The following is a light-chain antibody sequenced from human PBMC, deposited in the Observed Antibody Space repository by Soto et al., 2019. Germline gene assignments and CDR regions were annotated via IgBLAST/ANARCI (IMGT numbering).Light chain of an antibody. CDR2: GAS. V-gene: IGKV3-20*01. Sequence: EIVLTQSPGTLSLSPGERATLSCRASQSVSSSYLAWYQQKAGQAPRLLIDGASGRATGIPDRFSGSGSGTDFTLTISRLEPEAFAVYYCQQYGNSPYTFGQGTKLEIK. CDR3: QQYGNSPYT. J-gene: IGKJ2*01. CDR1: QSVSSSY.